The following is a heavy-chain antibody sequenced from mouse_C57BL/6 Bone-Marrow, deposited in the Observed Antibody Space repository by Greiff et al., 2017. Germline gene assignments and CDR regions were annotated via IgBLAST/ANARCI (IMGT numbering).Heavy chain of an antibody. V-gene: IGHV1-9*01. CDR1: GYTFTGYW. CDR2: ILPGSGST. CDR3: ARGNYYDGYAMDY. J-gene: IGHJ4*01. Sequence: QLQQSLPPLLNPFSSLKLSCKATGYTFTGYWIEWVKQRPGHGLEWIGEILPGSGSTNYNEKFKGKATFTADTSSNTAYMQLSSLTTEDSAIYYCARGNYYDGYAMDYWGQGTSVTVSS. D-gene: IGHD1-1*01.